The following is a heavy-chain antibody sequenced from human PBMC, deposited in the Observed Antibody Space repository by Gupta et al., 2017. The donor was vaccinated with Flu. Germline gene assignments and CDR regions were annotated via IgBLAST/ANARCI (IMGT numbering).Heavy chain of an antibody. D-gene: IGHD3-10*01. J-gene: IGHJ6*03. CDR3: VRLIPTVRGLVVTYYYYMDV. CDR1: GDSIIRGTYF. CDR2: IYHNGDT. Sequence: QLQLQESGPGLVKPSETLSLTCTVSGDSIIRGTYFWGWIRQPPGKGLEWIGSIYHNGDTHSNESLKGRVTISVDTSKNQFSVKLKSVTAADTAVYYCVRLIPTVRGLVVTYYYYMDVWGKGTTVTVSS. V-gene: IGHV4-39*01.